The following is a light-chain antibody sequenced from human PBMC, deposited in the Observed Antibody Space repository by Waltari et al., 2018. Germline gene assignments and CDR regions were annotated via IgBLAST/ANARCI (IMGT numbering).Light chain of an antibody. V-gene: IGKV3-15*01. CDR1: QSVRTN. J-gene: IGKJ1*01. Sequence: EIVMTQSPATLSVSPGETATLSCRASQSVRTNLAWYQQKPGQAPRLLIYDASTRATGIPATFTGSGSGTDFTLTISSLQSEDFAVYFCQQYYNWPRTFGQGTKVEIK. CDR3: QQYYNWPRT. CDR2: DAS.